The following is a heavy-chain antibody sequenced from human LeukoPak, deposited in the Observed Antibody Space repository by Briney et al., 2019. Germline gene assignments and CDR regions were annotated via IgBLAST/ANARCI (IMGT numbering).Heavy chain of an antibody. V-gene: IGHV4-34*01. CDR3: ARHASYRDGYNLYNWFDP. CDR1: GGSFSGYY. J-gene: IGHJ5*02. Sequence: PSETLSLTCAVYGGSFSGYYWSWIRQPPGKGLEWIGEINHSGSTDYNPSLKSRVTISVDTSKNQFSLKLSSVTAADTAVYYCARHASYRDGYNLYNWFDPWGQGTLVTVSS. D-gene: IGHD5-24*01. CDR2: INHSGST.